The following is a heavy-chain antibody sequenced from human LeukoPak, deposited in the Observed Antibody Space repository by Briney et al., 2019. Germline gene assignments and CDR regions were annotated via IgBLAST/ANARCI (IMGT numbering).Heavy chain of an antibody. CDR3: ASTERCSTTCPLDY. CDR1: GGSISSYY. V-gene: IGHV4-4*07. Sequence: SETLSLTCTVSGGSISSYYWSWIRQPAGKGLEWIGRIYTSGSTNYNPSLKSRVIISLDTSKNLFSLKLTSMTAADTAVYYCASTERCSTTCPLDYWGQGTLVTVSS. D-gene: IGHD2-2*01. J-gene: IGHJ4*02. CDR2: IYTSGST.